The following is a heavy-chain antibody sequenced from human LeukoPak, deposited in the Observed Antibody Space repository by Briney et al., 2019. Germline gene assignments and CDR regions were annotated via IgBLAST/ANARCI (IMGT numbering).Heavy chain of an antibody. CDR1: NVSFTDFY. D-gene: IGHD6-19*01. J-gene: IGHJ4*02. CDR3: ARDGPGRSIAVAGLYFDY. V-gene: IGHV4-34*01. CDR2: INVGGTT. Sequence: SETLSLTCGVNNVSFTDFYWSWIRQTPGKGLEWIGDINVGGTTTHNPSLKSRVTLSLDASKNQFSLKLNFVTAADTGLYYCARDGPGRSIAVAGLYFDYWGQGTLVTVSS.